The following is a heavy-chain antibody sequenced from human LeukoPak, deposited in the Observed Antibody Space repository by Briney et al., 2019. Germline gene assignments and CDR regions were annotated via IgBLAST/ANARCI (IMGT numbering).Heavy chain of an antibody. Sequence: PGGSLRLSCAASGFTSSSYWMHWVRQAPGKGLVWVSRINGDGSTKSYADSVKGRFTISRDNAKNTLYLQMNSLRAEDTAVYYCASSIGTAGSAAFDMWGQGTMVTVSS. D-gene: IGHD6-13*01. J-gene: IGHJ3*02. CDR3: ASSIGTAGSAAFDM. CDR2: INGDGSTK. CDR1: GFTSSSYW. V-gene: IGHV3-74*01.